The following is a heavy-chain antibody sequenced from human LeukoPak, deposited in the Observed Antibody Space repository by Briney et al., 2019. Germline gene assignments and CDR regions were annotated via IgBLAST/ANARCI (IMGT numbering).Heavy chain of an antibody. J-gene: IGHJ5*02. CDR3: ARAGYNSYGFDP. CDR1: GYTLTELS. V-gene: IGHV1-24*01. D-gene: IGHD5-12*01. Sequence: ASVKVSCKVSGYTLTELSMHWVRQAPGKGLEWMGGFDPEDGETIYAQKFQGRVTMTEDTSTDTAYMELSSLRSEDTAVYYCARAGYNSYGFDPWGQGTLVTVSS. CDR2: FDPEDGET.